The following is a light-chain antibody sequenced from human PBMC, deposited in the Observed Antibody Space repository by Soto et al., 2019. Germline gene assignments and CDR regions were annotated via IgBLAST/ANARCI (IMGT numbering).Light chain of an antibody. Sequence: DIQMTQSPSTLSASVGDRVTITCRASQSINSWLAWHQQKPGKAPQILIYDASTLKSGVPSRFSASGSGTEFTLIISSLQPDDFATYYCQQYTSYSWTFGQGTKVDIK. J-gene: IGKJ1*01. V-gene: IGKV1-5*01. CDR3: QQYTSYSWT. CDR2: DAS. CDR1: QSINSW.